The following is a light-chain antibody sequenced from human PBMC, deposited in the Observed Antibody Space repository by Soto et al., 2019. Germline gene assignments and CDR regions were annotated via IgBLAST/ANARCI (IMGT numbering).Light chain of an antibody. V-gene: IGKV3-15*01. Sequence: EIMMTQSPANVSVFPGERATLSCRASQSIDSDLAWYQQKPGHVPRLLIYGAPTRATGVPARFSGSGSGTEFTLTIIILQSDDFAVYYCQQYSHWRTFGPGTKVEIK. J-gene: IGKJ1*01. CDR1: QSIDSD. CDR3: QQYSHWRT. CDR2: GAP.